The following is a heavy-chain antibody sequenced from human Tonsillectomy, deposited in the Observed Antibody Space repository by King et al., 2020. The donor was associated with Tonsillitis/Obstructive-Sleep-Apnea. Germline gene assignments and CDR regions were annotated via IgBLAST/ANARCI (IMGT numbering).Heavy chain of an antibody. J-gene: IGHJ4*02. CDR3: AGGLVIAFLDF. V-gene: IGHV3-66*01. CDR2: IYSGGST. D-gene: IGHD2-21*01. CDR1: GLAVSSNY. Sequence: VQLVESGGGLVQPGGSLRLSCAASGLAVSSNYMSWVRQAPGKGLEWVSVIYSGGSTYYGDSVKGRFTISRDNSKNTVYLQMNSLRVEDTAVYYCAGGLVIAFLDFWGQGALVTVSS.